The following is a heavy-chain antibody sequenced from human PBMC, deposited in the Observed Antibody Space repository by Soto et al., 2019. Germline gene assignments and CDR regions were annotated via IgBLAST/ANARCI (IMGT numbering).Heavy chain of an antibody. CDR1: GGSISSSTYY. Sequence: SETLSLICTVSGGSISSSTYYWGWIRQSPGKGLEWIGSIFYSGSTYFNPSFKSRVTISVDTSKNQFSLKLSSVTVADTAIYYCASLSYEQLWWGQGTLVTVSS. D-gene: IGHD1-1*01. CDR3: ASLSYEQLW. CDR2: IFYSGST. V-gene: IGHV4-39*01. J-gene: IGHJ4*02.